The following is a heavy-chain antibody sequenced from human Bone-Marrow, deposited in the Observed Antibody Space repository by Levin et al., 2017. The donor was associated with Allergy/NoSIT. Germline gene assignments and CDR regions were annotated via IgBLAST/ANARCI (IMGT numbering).Heavy chain of an antibody. D-gene: IGHD6-13*01. CDR1: GGSISSQY. V-gene: IGHV4-59*11. CDR3: ARRGHTSSWFVGDWFDP. Sequence: GSLRLSCSVSGGSISSQYWNWIRQSPGKGLEWIGYIYSSGSTNYNPSLKSRVTMSVDTSKNQFSLKLKSVTDADTAVYYCARRGHTSSWFVGDWFDPWGQGTLVTVSS. J-gene: IGHJ5*02. CDR2: IYSSGST.